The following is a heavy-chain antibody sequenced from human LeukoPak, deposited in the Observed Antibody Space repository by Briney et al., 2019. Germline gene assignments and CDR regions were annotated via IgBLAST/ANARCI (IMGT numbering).Heavy chain of an antibody. CDR2: IIPNSGGT. Sequence: GASVKVSCKASGYTFTGYYMHWVRQAPGQGLEWMGRIIPNSGGTKYAQKFQGRVTMTRDTPITTAYMELSRLRSDDTAVYYCARDRAYDREFDSWGQGTLVTVSS. J-gene: IGHJ4*02. V-gene: IGHV1-2*06. D-gene: IGHD3-3*01. CDR3: ARDRAYDREFDS. CDR1: GYTFTGYY.